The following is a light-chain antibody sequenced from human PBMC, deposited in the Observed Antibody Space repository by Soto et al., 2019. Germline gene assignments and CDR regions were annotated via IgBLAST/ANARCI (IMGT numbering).Light chain of an antibody. Sequence: EIVMTQSPATLSVSPGERATLSCRASQSVSSNLAWYQHQPGQAPRLLIYGASTRATGIPARFSGSGSETEFTLTISSLQSEDFAVYYCQQYNNWPPWTFGQGTKVEIK. CDR2: GAS. CDR1: QSVSSN. J-gene: IGKJ1*01. V-gene: IGKV3-15*01. CDR3: QQYNNWPPWT.